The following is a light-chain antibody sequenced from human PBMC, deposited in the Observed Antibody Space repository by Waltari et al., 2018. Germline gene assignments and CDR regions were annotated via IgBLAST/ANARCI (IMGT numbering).Light chain of an antibody. V-gene: IGLV4-69*01. J-gene: IGLJ2*01. CDR3: QTWGTGIWF. CDR1: GGHSNYP. CDR2: LNSDGSH. Sequence: QLVLTQSPSAPASLGTSVKLPCPLSGGHSNYPLAWPQQQPEKGPRYLMHLNSDGSHTRGAGIPDRFSGSSSGAERYLTISSLQSEDEADYYCQTWGTGIWFFGGGTKLTVL.